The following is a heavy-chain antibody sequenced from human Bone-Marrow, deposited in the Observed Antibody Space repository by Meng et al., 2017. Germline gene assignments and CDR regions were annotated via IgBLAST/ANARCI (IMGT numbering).Heavy chain of an antibody. J-gene: IGHJ4*02. V-gene: IGHV4-34*01. CDR2: IHHSGST. D-gene: IGHD2-15*01. CDR1: GGFLSGYY. Sequence: QVQLQPWSAGLLKPSETLSLTCAVYGGFLSGYYWSWIRQPPGKGLEWIGEIHHSGSTNYNPSLKSRVTISVDTSKNQFSLKLSSVTAADTAVYYCARGGYCSGGSCNWGQGTLVTVSS. CDR3: ARGGYCSGGSCN.